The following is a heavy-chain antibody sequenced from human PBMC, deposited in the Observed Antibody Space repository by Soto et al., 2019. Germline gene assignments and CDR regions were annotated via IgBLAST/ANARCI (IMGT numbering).Heavy chain of an antibody. V-gene: IGHV1-18*01. D-gene: IGHD2-2*01. CDR2: ISAFNGDT. Sequence: QVQLVQSGAEVKKPGAAVKVSCLASGYIFTKYRISWVRQAPGQGPEWMGWISAFNGDTNYAQTLQGRVTMTRDTSTNTAYTELRSLTSDDTAVYYCARVVGDEYCRSPSCDGYLDNWGQGTPVTVSS. CDR1: GYIFTKYR. J-gene: IGHJ4*02. CDR3: ARVVGDEYCRSPSCDGYLDN.